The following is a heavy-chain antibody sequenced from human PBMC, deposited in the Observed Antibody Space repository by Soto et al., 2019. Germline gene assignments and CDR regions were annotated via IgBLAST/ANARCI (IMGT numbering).Heavy chain of an antibody. D-gene: IGHD2-15*01. CDR2: SIPIIGTT. J-gene: IGHJ6*02. CDR3: TRSQGGSGSVDTYYYYYYGMDV. Sequence: QVQLVQSGAEVKKPGSSVRVSCKAPGGTFSSYAISCVRQAPGQGLEWMGGSIPIIGTTKYAQKFQGRVTMTADDSTSTGYLELRSLRSEDTAVYYCTRSQGGSGSVDTYYYYYYGMDVWGQGTAVTVSS. CDR1: GGTFSSYA. V-gene: IGHV1-69*01.